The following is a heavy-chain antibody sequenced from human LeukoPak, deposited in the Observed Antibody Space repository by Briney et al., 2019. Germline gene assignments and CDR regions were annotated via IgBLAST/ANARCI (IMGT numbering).Heavy chain of an antibody. Sequence: GGSLRLSCAASGFTFSSYSMNWVHQAPGKGLEWVSYISSSSNTIYYADSVKGRFTISRDNAKNSLYLQMNSLRAEDTAVYYCARDGFWLPEPKGSDYWGQGTLVTVSS. D-gene: IGHD1-14*01. J-gene: IGHJ4*02. CDR3: ARDGFWLPEPKGSDY. V-gene: IGHV3-48*01. CDR2: ISSSSNTI. CDR1: GFTFSSYS.